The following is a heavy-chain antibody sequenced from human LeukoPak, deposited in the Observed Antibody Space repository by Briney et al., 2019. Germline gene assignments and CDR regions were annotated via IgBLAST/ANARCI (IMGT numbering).Heavy chain of an antibody. V-gene: IGHV3-30*18. J-gene: IGHJ3*02. D-gene: IGHD1-26*01. CDR3: AKDGGSYFAGAFDI. CDR2: IWYGGSNK. CDR1: GFTFSSYG. Sequence: GRSLRLSCAASGFTFSSYGMHWVRQAPGKGLEWVAVIWYGGSNKYYADSVKGRFTISRDNSKNTLYLQMNSLRAEDTAVYYCAKDGGSYFAGAFDIWGQGTMVTVSS.